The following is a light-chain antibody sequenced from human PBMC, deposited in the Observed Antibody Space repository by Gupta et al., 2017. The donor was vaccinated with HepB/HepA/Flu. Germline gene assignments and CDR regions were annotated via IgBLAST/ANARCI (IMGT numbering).Light chain of an antibody. CDR1: QSVLYSHNNKNY. J-gene: IGKJ5*01. CDR2: WAS. Sequence: DIVMTQSPDSLAVTQGARATINCKSSQSVLYSHNNKNYLAWYQQKLGQPPKLLIYWASTRESGVPGRFSGSEHGPYVALTISIRHVVDMAVYYCQHDESSPRFTFGQGTQLEIK. V-gene: IGKV4-1*01. CDR3: QHDESSPRFT.